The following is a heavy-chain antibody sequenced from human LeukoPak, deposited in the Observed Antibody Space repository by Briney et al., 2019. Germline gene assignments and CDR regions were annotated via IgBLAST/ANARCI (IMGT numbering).Heavy chain of an antibody. J-gene: IGHJ3*02. D-gene: IGHD2-2*01. CDR3: AGARSASSWSAFDI. CDR1: GSIFTTYC. V-gene: IGHV5-51*01. Sequence: PGESLKISCKGSGSIFTTYCIAWVRELPGKVQEWMGIIYPVDSATRYSPSFQSHVTISADKSITTAYLQWSSLKASDTAMYYCAGARSASSWSAFDIWGQGTMVTVSS. CDR2: IYPVDSAT.